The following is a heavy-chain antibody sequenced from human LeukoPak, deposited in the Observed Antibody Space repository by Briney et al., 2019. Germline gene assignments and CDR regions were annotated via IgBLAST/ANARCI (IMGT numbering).Heavy chain of an antibody. CDR2: MKQYGNEN. Sequence: GGSLRLSCVASGFTFSFYWMTWVRQAPGKGLEWVASMKQYGNENYYVESVKGRFIVSRDNAKNSLYLQMDSLRVEDTAVYYCARALCIAARCVRFDPWGQGTLVTVSS. CDR1: GFTFSFYW. J-gene: IGHJ5*02. D-gene: IGHD6-6*01. V-gene: IGHV3-7*01. CDR3: ARALCIAARCVRFDP.